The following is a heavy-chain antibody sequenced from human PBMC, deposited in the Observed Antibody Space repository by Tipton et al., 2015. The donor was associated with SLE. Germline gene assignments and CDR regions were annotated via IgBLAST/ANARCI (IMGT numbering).Heavy chain of an antibody. V-gene: IGHV4-34*01. CDR3: ARSHSSGRDYYYYMDV. CDR2: INHSGST. CDR1: GGSFSGYY. D-gene: IGHD6-19*01. Sequence: TLSLTCAVYGGSFSGYYWSWIRQPPGKGLEWIGEINHSGSTNYNPSLKSRVTISLDTSKNQFSLRLSSVTAADTAVYYCARSHSSGRDYYYYMDVWGKGTTVTVS. J-gene: IGHJ6*03.